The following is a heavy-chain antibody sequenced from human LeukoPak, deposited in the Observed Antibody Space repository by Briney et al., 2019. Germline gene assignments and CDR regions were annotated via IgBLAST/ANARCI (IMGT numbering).Heavy chain of an antibody. CDR3: ASPSSSWYG. CDR1: GFTFTNHG. V-gene: IGHV3-23*01. Sequence: GGTLRLSCGASGFTFTNHGTSWVRQAPGKGLEWVSAISGSGANTYYADSVKGRFTISRDNSKNTLYLQMNSLRAEDTAVYYCASPSSSWYGWGQGTLVTVSS. D-gene: IGHD6-13*01. CDR2: ISGSGANT. J-gene: IGHJ4*02.